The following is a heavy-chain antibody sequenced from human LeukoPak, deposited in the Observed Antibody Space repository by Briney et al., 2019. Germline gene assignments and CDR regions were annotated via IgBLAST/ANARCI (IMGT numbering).Heavy chain of an antibody. CDR2: INSDGSTT. D-gene: IGHD6-19*01. V-gene: IGHV3-74*01. CDR1: GFTFSSYW. Sequence: GGSLRLSCAASGFTFSSYWMHWVRQAPGKGLVWVSPINSDGSTTNYADSVKGRFTISRDNAKNTLYLQMTSLRAEDTAVYYCARGIGSGWYLDWGQGTLVTVSS. J-gene: IGHJ4*02. CDR3: ARGIGSGWYLD.